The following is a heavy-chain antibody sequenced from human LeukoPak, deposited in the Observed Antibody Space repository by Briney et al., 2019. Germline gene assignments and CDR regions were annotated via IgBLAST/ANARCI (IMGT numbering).Heavy chain of an antibody. D-gene: IGHD2-2*01. J-gene: IGHJ4*02. CDR1: GDSISSGGYS. CDR3: TLRTPPHCSSTSCAVNNDY. CDR2: ISGSGSNT. Sequence: ETLSLTCDVSGDSISSGGYSWSWVRQPPGKGLEWVSSISGSGSNTYYADSVKGRFTISRDNSKNTLYLQMNSLKTEDTAVYYCTLRTPPHCSSTSCAVNNDYWGQGTLVTVSS. V-gene: IGHV3-23*01.